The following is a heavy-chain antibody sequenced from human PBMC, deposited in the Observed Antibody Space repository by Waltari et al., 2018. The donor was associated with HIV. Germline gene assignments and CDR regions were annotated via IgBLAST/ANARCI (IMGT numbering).Heavy chain of an antibody. CDR3: ARARGYSYGYEDY. CDR2: ISNSGNTI. CDR1: GFIFSSSS. V-gene: IGHV3-48*04. Sequence: EVQLVESGGDLVQPGGSLIPSCAASGFIFSSSSMNWARPAPGKGLELISYISNSGNTIDYADSVKGRFTISRDNAKNSLSLQMHSLRAEDTAVYYCARARGYSYGYEDYWGQGALVTVSS. D-gene: IGHD5-18*01. J-gene: IGHJ4*02.